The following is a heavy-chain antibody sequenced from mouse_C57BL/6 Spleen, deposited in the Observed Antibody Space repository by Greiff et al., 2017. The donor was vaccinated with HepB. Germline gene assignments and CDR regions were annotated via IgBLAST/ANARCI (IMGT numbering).Heavy chain of an antibody. CDR1: GYSITSGYY. CDR3: ARDSDYGSSYYAMDY. Sequence: ESGPGLVKPSQSLSLTCSVTGYSITSGYYWNWIRQFPGNKLEWMGYISYDGSNNYNPSLKNRISITRATSKNQFFLKLNSVTTEDTATYYCARDSDYGSSYYAMDYWGQGTSVTVSS. J-gene: IGHJ4*01. CDR2: ISYDGSN. V-gene: IGHV3-6*01. D-gene: IGHD1-1*01.